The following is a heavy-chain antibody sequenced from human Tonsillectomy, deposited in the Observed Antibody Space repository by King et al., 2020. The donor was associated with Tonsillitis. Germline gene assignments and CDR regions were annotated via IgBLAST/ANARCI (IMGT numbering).Heavy chain of an antibody. Sequence: VQLVESGGGVVQPGRSLRLSCAASGFTFSSYAMHWVRPAPGKGLEWVAVISYDGSNKYYADSGKGRFTISRDNSKKTLYLQMNSLRAEDTAVYYCAREQWLDWFDPWGQGTLVTVSS. D-gene: IGHD6-19*01. CDR2: ISYDGSNK. CDR3: AREQWLDWFDP. V-gene: IGHV3-30*01. CDR1: GFTFSSYA. J-gene: IGHJ5*02.